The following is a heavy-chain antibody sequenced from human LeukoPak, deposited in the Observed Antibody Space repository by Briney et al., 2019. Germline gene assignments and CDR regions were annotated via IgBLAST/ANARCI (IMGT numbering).Heavy chain of an antibody. CDR1: GFTFSSSW. V-gene: IGHV3-7*05. J-gene: IGHJ4*02. Sequence: GGSLRLSCAASGFTFSSSWMSWVRQAPGKGLQWVANIKQDGSKEYYVDSVRGRFTVSRDNSKNTLYLQMNSLRAEDTAVYYCAKSYCGGDCYPDYWGQGTLVTVSS. D-gene: IGHD2-21*02. CDR3: AKSYCGGDCYPDY. CDR2: IKQDGSKE.